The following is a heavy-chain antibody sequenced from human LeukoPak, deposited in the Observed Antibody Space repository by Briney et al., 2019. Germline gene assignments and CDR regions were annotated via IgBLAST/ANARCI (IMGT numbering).Heavy chain of an antibody. CDR3: ATTKQARRYFDY. D-gene: IGHD1-1*01. Sequence: GGSLRLSCAASGFTFSSYAMSWVRQAPGKGLEWFSAINPSGGNTYYADSVRGRFTISRDNSKNTLYLQMNTLKAEDTAVYYCATTKQARRYFDYWGQGTLVTVSS. CDR2: INPSGGNT. V-gene: IGHV3-23*01. J-gene: IGHJ4*02. CDR1: GFTFSSYA.